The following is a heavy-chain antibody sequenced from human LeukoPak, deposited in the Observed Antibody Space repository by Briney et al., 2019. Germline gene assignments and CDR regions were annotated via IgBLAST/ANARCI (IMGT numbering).Heavy chain of an antibody. Sequence: GESLKISCKASGYSFTTYWIGWVRQMPGKGLEWMGIIYPADSTAHYSPSFQGQVTISVDKSINTAYLQWSRLKASDTAMYYCARQDTAMAYFDYWGQGTLVTVSS. CDR3: ARQDTAMAYFDY. J-gene: IGHJ4*02. D-gene: IGHD5-18*01. CDR1: GYSFTTYW. V-gene: IGHV5-51*01. CDR2: IYPADSTA.